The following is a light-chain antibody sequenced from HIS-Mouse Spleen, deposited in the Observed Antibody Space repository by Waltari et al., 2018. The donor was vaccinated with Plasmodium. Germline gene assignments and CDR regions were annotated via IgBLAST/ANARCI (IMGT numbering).Light chain of an antibody. CDR2: AAS. J-gene: IGKJ2*01. CDR1: QGIRND. Sequence: AIQMTQSPSYLSASVGDRVTITCRASQGIRNDLGWYQQKPGKAPKLLISAASSLQSGVPSMFSGSGSGTDFTLTISSLQPEDFATYYCLQDYNYPYTFGQGTKLEIK. V-gene: IGKV1-6*01. CDR3: LQDYNYPYT.